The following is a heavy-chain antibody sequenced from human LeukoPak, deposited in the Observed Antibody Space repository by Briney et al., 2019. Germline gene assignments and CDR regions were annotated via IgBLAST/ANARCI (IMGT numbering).Heavy chain of an antibody. V-gene: IGHV1-2*02. CDR2: INPNSGGT. Sequence: ASVKVSCKASGYTFTGYYMHWVRQAPGQGLEWMGWINPNSGGTNYAQDFQGRGTMTRDTSISTAYMELSRLRSDDTAVYYCARGRDSSSWYALDYWGQGTLVTVSS. CDR3: ARGRDSSSWYALDY. CDR1: GYTFTGYY. J-gene: IGHJ4*02. D-gene: IGHD6-13*01.